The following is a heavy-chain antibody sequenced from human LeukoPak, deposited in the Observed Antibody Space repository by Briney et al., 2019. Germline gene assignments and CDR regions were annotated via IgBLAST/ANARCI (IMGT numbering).Heavy chain of an antibody. V-gene: IGHV3-7*01. Sequence: QSGGSLRLSCAASGFTFSSYWMSWVRQAPGKGLEWVANIKQDGSEKYYVDSVKGRFTISRDNAKNSLYLQMNSLRAEDTAVYYCASKDRAIFGVALGYFDYWGQGTLVTVSS. D-gene: IGHD3-3*01. CDR1: GFTFSSYW. CDR3: ASKDRAIFGVALGYFDY. CDR2: IKQDGSEK. J-gene: IGHJ4*02.